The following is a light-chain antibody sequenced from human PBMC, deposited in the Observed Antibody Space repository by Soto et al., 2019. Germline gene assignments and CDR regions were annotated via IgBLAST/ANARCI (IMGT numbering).Light chain of an antibody. V-gene: IGLV2-23*02. CDR3: CSFTASDLWV. Sequence: QSALTQPASVSGSPGQSITISCTGTSSDFGNYNLVSWYQQHPGKVPKLILFEVNKRPSGVSGRFSGSKSGNTASLTISGLQAEDEADYYCCSFTASDLWVFGGGTKLTVL. CDR1: SSDFGNYNL. J-gene: IGLJ3*02. CDR2: EVN.